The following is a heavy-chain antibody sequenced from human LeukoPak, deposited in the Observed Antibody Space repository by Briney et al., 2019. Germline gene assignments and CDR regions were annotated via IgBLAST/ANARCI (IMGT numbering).Heavy chain of an antibody. CDR3: ARDLTTVVTHDAFDI. J-gene: IGHJ3*02. D-gene: IGHD4-23*01. V-gene: IGHV4-39*07. CDR1: GGSISGSISSYY. CDR2: IYYSGST. Sequence: SETLSLTCTVSGGSISGSISSYYWNWIRQPPGKGLEWIGSIYYSGSTYYNPSLKSRVTISVDTSKNQFSLKLSSVTAADTAVYYCARDLTTVVTHDAFDIWGQGTMVTVSS.